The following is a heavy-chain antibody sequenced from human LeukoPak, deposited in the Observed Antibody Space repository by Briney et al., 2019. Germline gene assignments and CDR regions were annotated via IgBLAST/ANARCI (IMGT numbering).Heavy chain of an antibody. J-gene: IGHJ5*02. CDR2: INHSGST. D-gene: IGHD2-15*01. Sequence: KPSETLSLTCAVYGGSFSGYYWSWIRQPPGKGLEWIGEINHSGSTNYNPSLKSRVTISVDTSKNQFSLKLSSVTAADTAVCYCARGYSGGSFFDPWGQGTLVTVSS. CDR3: ARGYSGGSFFDP. CDR1: GGSFSGYY. V-gene: IGHV4-34*01.